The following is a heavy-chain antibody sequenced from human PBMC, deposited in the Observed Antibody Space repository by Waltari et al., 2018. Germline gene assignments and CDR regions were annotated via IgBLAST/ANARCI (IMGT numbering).Heavy chain of an antibody. CDR1: GFTFSSYW. CDR3: ARWYSSSWYNWFDP. CDR2: IKKDGSEK. J-gene: IGHJ5*02. V-gene: IGHV3-7*01. Sequence: EVQLVESGGGLVQPGGSLRLSCAASGFTFSSYWMSWVRQAPGKGREWVAKIKKDGSEKYYVDSVKGRFTISRDNAKNSLYLQMNSLRAEDTAVYYCARWYSSSWYNWFDPWGQGTLVTVSS. D-gene: IGHD6-13*01.